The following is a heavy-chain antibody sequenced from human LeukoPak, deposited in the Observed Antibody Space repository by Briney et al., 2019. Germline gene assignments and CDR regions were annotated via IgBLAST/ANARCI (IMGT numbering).Heavy chain of an antibody. D-gene: IGHD1-26*01. J-gene: IGHJ6*04. V-gene: IGHV4-4*07. CDR3: ARDIGSRI. Sequence: SETLSLTCTVSGASISTYYWSWSRQPAGTGLEWIGCIHASGSTYYNPSLKGRVSMSIDLSKNQFSLSLNSVTAADTAVFYCARDIGSRIWGKGTTVIVSS. CDR2: IHASGST. CDR1: GASISTYY.